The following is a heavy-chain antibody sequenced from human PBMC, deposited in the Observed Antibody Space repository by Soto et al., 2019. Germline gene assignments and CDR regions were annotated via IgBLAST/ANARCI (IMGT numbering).Heavy chain of an antibody. CDR1: GYTFTSYC. J-gene: IGHJ3*02. CDR2: ISAYNGNT. CDR3: ASPSSSYYYDSSGYHSHDAFDI. V-gene: IGHV1-18*01. D-gene: IGHD3-22*01. Sequence: ASVKVSCKASGYTFTSYCISWVRQAPGQGLEWMGWISAYNGNTNYAQKLQGRVTMTTDTSTSTAYMELRSLRSDDTAVYYCASPSSSYYYDSSGYHSHDAFDIWGQGTMVTVS.